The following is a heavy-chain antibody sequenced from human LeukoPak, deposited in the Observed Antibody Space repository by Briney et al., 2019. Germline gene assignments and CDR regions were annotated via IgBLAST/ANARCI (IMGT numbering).Heavy chain of an antibody. V-gene: IGHV4-34*01. Sequence: TSSETLSLTCAVYGGSFSGYYWSWIRQPPGKGLEWTGEINHSGSTNYNPSLKSRVTISVDTSKNQFSLKLSSVTAADTAVYYCARGSVGMATTFDYWGQGTLVTVSS. CDR2: INHSGST. CDR3: ARGSVGMATTFDY. J-gene: IGHJ4*02. D-gene: IGHD5-24*01. CDR1: GGSFSGYY.